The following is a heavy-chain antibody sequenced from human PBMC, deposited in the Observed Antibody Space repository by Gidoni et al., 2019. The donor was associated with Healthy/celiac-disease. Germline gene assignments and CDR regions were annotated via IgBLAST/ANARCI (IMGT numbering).Heavy chain of an antibody. CDR2: INPNSGGT. D-gene: IGHD2-21*01. V-gene: IGHV1-2*02. Sequence: QEQLVQSGAEVKKPGASVKVSCKASGYTFTDYYMHWVRQAPGQGLEWMGWINPNSGGTKYAQKFQDRVSMTTDTSISTAYMEVSRLTSDDTAVYYCARGTIRMDVWGQGTTVTVSS. CDR1: GYTFTDYY. CDR3: ARGTIRMDV. J-gene: IGHJ6*02.